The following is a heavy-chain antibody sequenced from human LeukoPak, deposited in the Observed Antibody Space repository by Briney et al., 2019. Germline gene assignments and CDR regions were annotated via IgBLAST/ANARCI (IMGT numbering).Heavy chain of an antibody. J-gene: IGHJ4*02. CDR3: ARDLRRRYFDY. V-gene: IGHV3-30*03. CDR1: GFTFSSYG. CDR2: ISYDGSNK. D-gene: IGHD6-25*01. Sequence: GGSLRLSCAASGFTFSSYGMHWVRQAPGKGLEWVAVISYDGSNKYYADSVKGRFTISRDNSKNTLYLQMNSLRAEDTAVYYCARDLRRRYFDYWGQGTLVTVSS.